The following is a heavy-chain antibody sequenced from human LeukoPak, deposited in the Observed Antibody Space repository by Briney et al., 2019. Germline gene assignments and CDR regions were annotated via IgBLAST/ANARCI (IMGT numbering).Heavy chain of an antibody. CDR1: GDPITSANW. J-gene: IGHJ4*02. Sequence: SPSGTLSLTCAVSGDPITSANWWSWVRQSPGKGLEWIGEISHSGATNHNPSLKSRVTMSLDKSKNQLSLRVNSVTAADAAVYYCVRGDDYIFDYWGQGTLVTVSS. CDR2: ISHSGAT. D-gene: IGHD4-11*01. CDR3: VRGDDYIFDY. V-gene: IGHV4-4*02.